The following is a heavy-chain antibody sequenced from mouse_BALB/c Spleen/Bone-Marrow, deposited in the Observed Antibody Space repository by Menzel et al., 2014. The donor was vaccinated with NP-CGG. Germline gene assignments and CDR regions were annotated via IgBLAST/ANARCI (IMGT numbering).Heavy chain of an antibody. V-gene: IGHV3-6*02. CDR1: GYSITSGYY. D-gene: IGHD2-4*01. CDR3: ARARFDSAFAY. Sequence: DVQLQESGPGLVKPSQSLSLTCSVTGYSITSGYYWNWIRQFPGNKLEWMGYISYDGSNNYNPSLKNRISITRDTSKNQFFLKLNSVTTEDTATYYCARARFDSAFAYWGQGTLVTVSA. CDR2: ISYDGSN. J-gene: IGHJ3*01.